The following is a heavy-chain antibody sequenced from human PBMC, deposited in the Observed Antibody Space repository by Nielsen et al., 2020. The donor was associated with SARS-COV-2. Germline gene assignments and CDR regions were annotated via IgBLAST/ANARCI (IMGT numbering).Heavy chain of an antibody. CDR3: AREYLQVGAAYYYYYGMDV. D-gene: IGHD1-26*01. Sequence: GESLKISCAASGFTFCSYGMHWVRQAPGKGLEWVAVIWYDGSNKYYADSVKGRFTISSDNSKNTLYLQMNSLRAEDTAVYYCAREYLQVGAAYYYYYGMDVWGQGTTVTVSS. CDR2: IWYDGSNK. CDR1: GFTFCSYG. V-gene: IGHV3-33*01. J-gene: IGHJ6*02.